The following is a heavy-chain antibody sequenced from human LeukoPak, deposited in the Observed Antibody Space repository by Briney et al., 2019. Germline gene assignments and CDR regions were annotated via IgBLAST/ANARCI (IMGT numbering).Heavy chain of an antibody. J-gene: IGHJ6*02. Sequence: GASVKVSCKASGDTFSNYAISWVRQAPGQGLEWMGGIIPIFGTANYAQKFQGRVTITADESTSTAYMELSSLRSEDTAVYYCARGSWGFQLPYYYYGMDVWGQGTTVTVSS. CDR1: GDTFSNYA. CDR2: IIPIFGTA. D-gene: IGHD1-26*01. CDR3: ARGSWGFQLPYYYYGMDV. V-gene: IGHV1-69*13.